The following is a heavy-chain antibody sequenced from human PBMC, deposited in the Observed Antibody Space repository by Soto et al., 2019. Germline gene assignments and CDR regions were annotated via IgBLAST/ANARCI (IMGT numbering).Heavy chain of an antibody. J-gene: IGHJ3*02. CDR3: ARGTSCSGGSCSIVGLAWAFDI. CDR2: IYYSGST. D-gene: IGHD2-15*01. Sequence: SETLSLTCTVSGGSISSYYWGWIRQPPGKGLEWIGYIYYSGSTNYNPSLKSRVTISVDTSKNQFSLKLSSVTAADTAVYYCARGTSCSGGSCSIVGLAWAFDIWGQGTMVTVS. CDR1: GGSISSYY. V-gene: IGHV4-59*08.